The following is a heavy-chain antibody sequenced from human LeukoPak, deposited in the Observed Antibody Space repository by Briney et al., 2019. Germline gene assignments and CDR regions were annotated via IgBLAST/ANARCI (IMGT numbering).Heavy chain of an antibody. J-gene: IGHJ6*03. V-gene: IGHV4-61*02. Sequence: TLSLTCTVSGGSISSGSDYWSWIRQPAGKGLEWIGRIDSSGSTSYNPSLKSRLTISVDTSKNQFSLKLTSVTAADTAVYYCARDSGLRTVTLGNYYYYMDVWGKGTTVTISS. D-gene: IGHD4-17*01. CDR1: GGSISSGSDY. CDR2: IDSSGST. CDR3: ARDSGLRTVTLGNYYYYMDV.